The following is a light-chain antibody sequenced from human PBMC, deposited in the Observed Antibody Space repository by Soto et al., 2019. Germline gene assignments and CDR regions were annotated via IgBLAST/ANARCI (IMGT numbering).Light chain of an antibody. CDR1: QSLDNRH. CDR2: GTS. J-gene: IGKJ1*01. CDR3: QQYSIAKWT. V-gene: IGKV3-20*01. Sequence: IVLTQSPGTLSLSPGERATLSCRASQSLDNRHLAWYQQKPGQAPRVLIYGTSNRATGIPVRFSGSGSGTDVTLTISRLEPEDFAVYYCQQYSIAKWTFGQGTNLEIK.